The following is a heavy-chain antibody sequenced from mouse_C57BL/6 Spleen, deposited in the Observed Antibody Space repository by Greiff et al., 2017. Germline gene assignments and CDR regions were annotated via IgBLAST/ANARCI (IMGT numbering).Heavy chain of an antibody. V-gene: IGHV1-55*01. D-gene: IGHD1-1*01. Sequence: VQLQQPGAELVKPGASVKMSCKASGYTFTSYWITWVKQRPGQGLEWIGDIYPGSGSTNYNEKFKSKATLTVDTSSITAYMQLSSLTSEDSAVYYCAVITTVVDYYAMDDWGQGTSVTVSS. CDR1: GYTFTSYW. CDR3: AVITTVVDYYAMDD. CDR2: IYPGSGST. J-gene: IGHJ4*01.